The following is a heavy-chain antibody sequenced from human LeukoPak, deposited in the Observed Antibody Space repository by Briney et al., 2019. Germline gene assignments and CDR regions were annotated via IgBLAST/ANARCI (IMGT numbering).Heavy chain of an antibody. J-gene: IGHJ3*02. CDR1: GFTFSSYA. D-gene: IGHD4-23*01. V-gene: IGHV3-30*04. CDR2: ISYDGSNK. Sequence: PGRSLRLSCAASGFTFSSYAMHWVRQAPGKGLEWVAVISYDGSNKYYADSVKGRFTISRDNSKNTLYLQMNSLRAEDTAVYYCARNYGGNTRGAFDIWGQGTMVTVSS. CDR3: ARNYGGNTRGAFDI.